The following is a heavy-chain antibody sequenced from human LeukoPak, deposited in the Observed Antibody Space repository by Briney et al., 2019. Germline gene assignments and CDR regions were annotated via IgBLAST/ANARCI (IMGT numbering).Heavy chain of an antibody. D-gene: IGHD2-8*01. CDR1: GFTFSSYA. CDR2: ISGSGGST. V-gene: IGHV3-23*01. Sequence: PGGSLRLSCAASGFTFSSYAMSWVRQAPGKGLEWVSAISGSGGSTYYADSVKGRFTISRDNSKNTLYLQMNSLRAEDTAVYYCARAGHCTNGICYTADFDYWGQGTLVTVSS. J-gene: IGHJ4*02. CDR3: ARAGHCTNGICYTADFDY.